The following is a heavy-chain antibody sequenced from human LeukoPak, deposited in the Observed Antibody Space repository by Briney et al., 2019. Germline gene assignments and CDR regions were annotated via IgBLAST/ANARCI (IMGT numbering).Heavy chain of an antibody. V-gene: IGHV2-70*04. J-gene: IGHJ4*02. CDR3: ARIGSDSSGYYYFDY. CDR2: IDWDYDK. CDR1: GFSLSTSGMR. Sequence: SAPTLENPTQPLTLTCTFSGFSLSTSGMRVSWLRQPPGTALGWLAPIDWDYDKFYGTSLKTMLTISKVTSKSQVVLTMTNMDPVDTATYYCARIGSDSSGYYYFDYWGQGTLVTVSS. D-gene: IGHD3-22*01.